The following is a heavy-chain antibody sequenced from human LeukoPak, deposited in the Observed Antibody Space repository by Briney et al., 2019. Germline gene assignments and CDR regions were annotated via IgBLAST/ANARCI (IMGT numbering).Heavy chain of an antibody. Sequence: SETLSLTSAVYGGSFSGYYWSWIRQPPGKGLEWIGEINHSGSTNYNPSLKSRVTISVDTSKNQFSLKLSSVTAADTAVYYCARGGRTHLYYFDYWGQGTLVTVSS. CDR1: GGSFSGYY. CDR2: INHSGST. V-gene: IGHV4-34*01. J-gene: IGHJ4*02. D-gene: IGHD1-26*01. CDR3: ARGGRTHLYYFDY.